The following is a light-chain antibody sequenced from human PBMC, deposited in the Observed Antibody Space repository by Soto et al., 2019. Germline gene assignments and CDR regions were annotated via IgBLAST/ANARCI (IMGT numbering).Light chain of an antibody. Sequence: QSPLTQPPSACGSPGQSLAISCTGTISDVGGYNYVSWYQQHPGKAPKLMIYEVNKRPSGVPDRFSGSKSGNTASLTVSGLQAEDEADYYCSSYAGSSNVFGTGTKVTVL. CDR2: EVN. V-gene: IGLV2-8*01. J-gene: IGLJ1*01. CDR1: ISDVGGYNY. CDR3: SSYAGSSNV.